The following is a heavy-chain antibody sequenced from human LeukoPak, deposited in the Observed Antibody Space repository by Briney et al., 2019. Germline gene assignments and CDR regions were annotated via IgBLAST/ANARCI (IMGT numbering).Heavy chain of an antibody. CDR2: IYTNGIT. J-gene: IGHJ4*02. Sequence: SETLSLTYTVSGGSTSTYYLSWIRQPAGKGLEWIGRIYTNGITDYNPSLQSRVTMSVDTSKNQFSLKLNSVTAADTAVYYCARGGTSFDYWGQGTLVTVSS. CDR1: GGSTSTYY. V-gene: IGHV4-4*07. CDR3: ARGGTSFDY.